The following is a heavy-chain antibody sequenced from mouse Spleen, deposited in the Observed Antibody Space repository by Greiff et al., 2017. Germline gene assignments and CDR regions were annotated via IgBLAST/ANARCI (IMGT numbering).Heavy chain of an antibody. D-gene: IGHD2-10*02. V-gene: IGHV2-6*02. CDR3: ARKRSMGDYDFAMDY. CDR1: GFSLTSYG. CDR2: IWSDGST. Sequence: VQLVESGPGLVAPSQSLSITCTVSGFSLTSYGVHWVRQPPGKGLEWLVVIWSDGSTTYNSALKSRLSISKDNSKSQVFLKMNSLQTDDTAMYHCARKRSMGDYDFAMDYWGQGTSVTVSS. J-gene: IGHJ4*01.